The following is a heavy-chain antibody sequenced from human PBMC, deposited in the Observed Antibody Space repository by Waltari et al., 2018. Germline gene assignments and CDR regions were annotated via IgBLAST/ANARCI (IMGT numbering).Heavy chain of an antibody. J-gene: IGHJ3*02. CDR3: AKMHGGNFISDAYDI. V-gene: IGHV1-18*04. D-gene: IGHD2-21*02. Sequence: QVQLVQSGAEVTKPGASVKVSCRGSGYTFIAYVLTWLRQAPGQGPEWLGWIGPYNGVTNYAQKVQGRMTVTADTYTSTAYMELRSLTSDDTAVYYCAKMHGGNFISDAYDIWGQGTMVTVSS. CDR1: GYTFIAYV. CDR2: IGPYNGVT.